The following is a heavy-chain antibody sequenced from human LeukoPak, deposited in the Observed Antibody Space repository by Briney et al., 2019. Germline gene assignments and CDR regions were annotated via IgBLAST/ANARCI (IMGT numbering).Heavy chain of an antibody. V-gene: IGHV4-34*01. CDR1: GGSFSRYY. CDR3: ARRIGPPGYYYYYMDV. J-gene: IGHJ6*03. D-gene: IGHD2-15*01. CDR2: INHSGST. Sequence: SETLSLTCAVYGGSFSRYYWSWIRQPPGKGLEWIGEINHSGSTNYNPSLKSRVTISVDTSKNQFSLKLSSVTAADTAVSYCARRIGPPGYYYYYMDVWGKGTTVTVSS.